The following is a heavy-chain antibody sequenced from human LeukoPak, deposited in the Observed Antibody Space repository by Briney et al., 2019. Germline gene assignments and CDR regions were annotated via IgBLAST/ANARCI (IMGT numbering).Heavy chain of an antibody. CDR3: AKAYYYDSSAYYSGRLLYFQH. CDR2: ISGSGGST. CDR1: GFTFSSYA. Sequence: GGSLRLSCAACGFTFSSYAMSWVRQAPGKGLEWVSGISGSGGSTYYADSVKGRFTISRDNSKNTLYLQMNSLRAEDTAVYYCAKAYYYDSSAYYSGRLLYFQHWGQGTLVTVSS. D-gene: IGHD3-22*01. J-gene: IGHJ1*01. V-gene: IGHV3-23*01.